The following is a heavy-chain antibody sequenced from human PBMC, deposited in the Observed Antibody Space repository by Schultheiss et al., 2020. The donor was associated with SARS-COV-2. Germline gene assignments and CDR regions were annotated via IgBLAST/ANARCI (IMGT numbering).Heavy chain of an antibody. D-gene: IGHD3-22*01. CDR3: VKDPTQSYYDSSGYLDY. CDR1: GFTFSSYS. V-gene: IGHV3-48*02. CDR2: ISKTSTYT. Sequence: GESLKISCAASGFTFSSYSMNWVRQAPGKGLEWVSYISKTSTYTNYADSVKGRFTISRDNAKNSLYLQMNSLRDEDTAVYYCVKDPTQSYYDSSGYLDYWGQGTLVTVSS. J-gene: IGHJ4*02.